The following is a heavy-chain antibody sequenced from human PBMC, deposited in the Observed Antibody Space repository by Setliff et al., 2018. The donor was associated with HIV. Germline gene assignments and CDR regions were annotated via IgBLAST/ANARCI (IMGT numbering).Heavy chain of an antibody. J-gene: IGHJ5*02. CDR3: ARHDCGGDCSINWFDP. CDR1: PESISSNNYY. V-gene: IGHV4-39*01. D-gene: IGHD2-21*02. CDR2: IFYGGTT. Sequence: SETLSLTCTVSPESISSNNYYWAWIRQPPGKGLEWIGCIFYGGTTYYNPSLKSRVTLSLDTSKNQFSLELTSVTAADTAVYYCARHDCGGDCSINWFDPWGQGTLVTVSS.